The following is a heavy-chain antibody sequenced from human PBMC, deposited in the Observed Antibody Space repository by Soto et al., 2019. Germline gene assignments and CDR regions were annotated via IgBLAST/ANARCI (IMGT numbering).Heavy chain of an antibody. CDR1: GFTFSSFG. CDR3: ARDYDILTGPDY. V-gene: IGHV3-33*01. D-gene: IGHD3-9*01. Sequence: GGSLRLCRAAAGFTFSSFGMHWVRQAPGKGLEWVAVIWYDGSNKYYADSVKGRFTISRDNSKNTLYLQMNSLRAEDTAVYYCARDYDILTGPDYWGQGT. J-gene: IGHJ4*02. CDR2: IWYDGSNK.